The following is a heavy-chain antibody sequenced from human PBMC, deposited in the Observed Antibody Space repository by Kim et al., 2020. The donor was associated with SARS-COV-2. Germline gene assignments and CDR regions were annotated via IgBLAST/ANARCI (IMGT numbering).Heavy chain of an antibody. CDR3: ATTTVFGVVTNWFDP. Sequence: QKFRGRVTMTEDKSTDQAYMELSSLSSEDTAVYYCATTTVFGVVTNWFDPWGQGTLVTVSS. D-gene: IGHD3-3*01. J-gene: IGHJ5*02. V-gene: IGHV1-24*01.